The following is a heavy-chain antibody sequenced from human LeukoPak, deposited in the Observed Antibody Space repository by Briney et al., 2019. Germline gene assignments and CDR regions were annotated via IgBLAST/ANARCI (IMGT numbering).Heavy chain of an antibody. CDR1: GGSISSSSYY. V-gene: IGHV4-39*07. CDR3: ARLRTTNWGSWERTYRRVIEKPFDY. J-gene: IGHJ4*02. D-gene: IGHD7-27*01. Sequence: SETLSLTCTVSGGSISSSSYYWGWIRQPPGKGLESIGNIYYTGSTYYNPSLKSRVTISVDTSKNQFSLKLSSVTAADTAVYYCARLRTTNWGSWERTYRRVIEKPFDYWGQGTLVTVSS. CDR2: IYYTGST.